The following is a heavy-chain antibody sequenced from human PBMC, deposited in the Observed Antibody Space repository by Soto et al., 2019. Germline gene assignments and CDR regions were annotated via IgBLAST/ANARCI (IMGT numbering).Heavy chain of an antibody. CDR1: GGSNRSGASY. D-gene: IGHD3-22*01. Sequence: SETLSLTCTVSGGSNRSGASYWSWIRQPPGKGLEWIGYIYYSGSTYYNPSLKSRVTISLDTSKNQFSLNLSSVTAADTAVYYCARTHYSDRSGTDYWGQGTLVTVSS. CDR2: IYYSGST. V-gene: IGHV4-30-4*01. J-gene: IGHJ4*02. CDR3: ARTHYSDRSGTDY.